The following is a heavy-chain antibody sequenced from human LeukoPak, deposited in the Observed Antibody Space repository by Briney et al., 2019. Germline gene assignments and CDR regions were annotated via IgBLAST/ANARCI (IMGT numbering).Heavy chain of an antibody. CDR2: IYHSGST. CDR1: GYSINSGYY. Sequence: SETLSLTCTVSGYSINSGYYWAWIRQPPGKGLQWIGSIYHSGSTYYNPSLKSRVTISIDTSKNQFSLKLSSVTAADTAVYYCARDTNGARGYYSDYWGQGTLVTVSS. V-gene: IGHV4-38-2*02. J-gene: IGHJ4*02. CDR3: ARDTNGARGYYSDY. D-gene: IGHD3-22*01.